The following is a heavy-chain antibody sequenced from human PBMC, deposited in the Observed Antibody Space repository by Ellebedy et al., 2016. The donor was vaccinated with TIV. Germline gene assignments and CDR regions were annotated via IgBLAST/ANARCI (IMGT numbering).Heavy chain of an antibody. CDR1: GGSFSGYY. D-gene: IGHD6-19*01. V-gene: IGHV4-59*01. J-gene: IGHJ5*02. CDR3: ARDAQTGYSSGLGWSDP. Sequence: SETLSLTCAVYGGSFSGYYWSWIRQPPGKGLEWIGYIYYSGSTNYNPSLKSRVTISVDTSKNQFSLKLRSVTAADTAVYYCARDAQTGYSSGLGWSDPWGQGTLVTVSS. CDR2: IYYSGST.